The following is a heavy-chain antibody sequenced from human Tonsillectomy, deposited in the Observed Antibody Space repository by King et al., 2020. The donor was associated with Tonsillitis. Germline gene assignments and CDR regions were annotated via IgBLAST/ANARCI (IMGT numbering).Heavy chain of an antibody. Sequence: VQLVESGGGLVQPGGSLRLSCAASGFTFGSYWMHWVRQAPGKGLVWVSRINAYGSNTQYADSVKGRFTISRDNAKNTLYLQMNSLRAEDTAVYYCVNSQWGGASDYGGQGTLVTVAS. V-gene: IGHV3-74*03. J-gene: IGHJ4*02. CDR3: VNSQWGGASDY. CDR2: INAYGSNT. D-gene: IGHD1-26*01. CDR1: GFTFGSYW.